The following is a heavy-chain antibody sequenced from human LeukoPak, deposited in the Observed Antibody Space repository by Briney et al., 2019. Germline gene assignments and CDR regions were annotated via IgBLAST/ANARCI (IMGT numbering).Heavy chain of an antibody. CDR1: GFTFSTYW. CDR3: AKDTPFGGN. Sequence: GGSLRLSCAASGFTFSTYWMSWVRQAPGKGLEWVANIKGDGSEKNYVGSVKGRFTISRDNAKNSLYLQMNSLRADDTAVYYCAKDTPFGGNWGQGTLVTVSS. CDR2: IKGDGSEK. J-gene: IGHJ4*02. V-gene: IGHV3-7*01. D-gene: IGHD1-26*01.